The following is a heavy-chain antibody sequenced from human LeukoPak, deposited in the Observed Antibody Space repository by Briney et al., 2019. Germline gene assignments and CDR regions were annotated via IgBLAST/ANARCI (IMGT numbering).Heavy chain of an antibody. CDR3: VRLRDYDNSGDLDTLDI. V-gene: IGHV4-59*12. CDR2: IYYSGST. CDR1: GDSMSSDY. D-gene: IGHD3-22*01. Sequence: PSETLSLTCTVSGDSMSSDYWTWIRQPPGKGLEWIGYIYYSGSTNYNPSLTSRLTISVDTSKNHFSLKLSSLTAADTAVYYCVRLRDYDNSGDLDTLDIWGQGTMVTVSS. J-gene: IGHJ3*02.